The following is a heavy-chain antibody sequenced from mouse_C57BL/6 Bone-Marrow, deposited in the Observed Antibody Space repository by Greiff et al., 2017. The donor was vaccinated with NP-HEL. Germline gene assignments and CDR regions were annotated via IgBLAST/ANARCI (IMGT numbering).Heavy chain of an antibody. D-gene: IGHD2-3*01. CDR1: GYTFTSYW. J-gene: IGHJ1*03. CDR3: ARDGYPFYWYFDV. CDR2: IDPSDSYT. Sequence: VQLQQSGAELVMPGASVKLSCKASGYTFTSYWMHWVKQRPGQGLEWIGEIDPSDSYTNYNQKFKGKSTLTVDKSSSTAYMQLSSLTSEDSAVYYCARDGYPFYWYFDVWGTGTTVTVSS. V-gene: IGHV1-69*01.